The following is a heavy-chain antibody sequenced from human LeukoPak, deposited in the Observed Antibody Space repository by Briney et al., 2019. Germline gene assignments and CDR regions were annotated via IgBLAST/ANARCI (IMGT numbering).Heavy chain of an antibody. V-gene: IGHV4-34*01. CDR2: INRSGST. D-gene: IGHD3-22*01. CDR1: GGSFSGYN. J-gene: IGHJ4*02. CDR3: ARDQYYYDSSGYLTFDY. Sequence: SETLSLTCAVYGGSFSGYNWSWIRQPPGKGLEWIGEINRSGSTNYNPSLKSRVTMSVDTSKNQFSLKLSSVTAADTAVYYCARDQYYYDSSGYLTFDYWGQGTLVTVSS.